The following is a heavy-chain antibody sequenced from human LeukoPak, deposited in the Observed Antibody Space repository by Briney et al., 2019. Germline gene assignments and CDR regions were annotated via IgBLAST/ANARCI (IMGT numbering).Heavy chain of an antibody. CDR1: GYTFTGYY. D-gene: IGHD6-13*01. V-gene: IGHV1-2*02. Sequence: ASVKVSCKASGYTFTGYYMHWVRQAPGQGLEWMGWINPNSGGTYYAQKFQGRVTMTSDTSISTAYMELSRLRSDNTAVYYCARVYYSNSYDYWYFDLWGRGTLVTVSS. CDR3: ARVYYSNSYDYWYFDL. CDR2: INPNSGGT. J-gene: IGHJ2*01.